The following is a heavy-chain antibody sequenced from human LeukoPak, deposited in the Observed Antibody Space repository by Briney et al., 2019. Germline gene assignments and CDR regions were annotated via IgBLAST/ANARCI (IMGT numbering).Heavy chain of an antibody. J-gene: IGHJ4*02. V-gene: IGHV3-30-3*01. CDR1: GFTFSSYA. CDR2: ISYDGSNK. D-gene: IGHD3-22*01. Sequence: GGSLRLSCAASGFTFSSYAMHWGRQAPGKGLEWVAVISYDGSNKYYADSVKGRFTISRDNSKNTLYLQMNSLRAEDTAVYYCARAVTMIVVVPGGDYWGQGTLVTVSS. CDR3: ARAVTMIVVVPGGDY.